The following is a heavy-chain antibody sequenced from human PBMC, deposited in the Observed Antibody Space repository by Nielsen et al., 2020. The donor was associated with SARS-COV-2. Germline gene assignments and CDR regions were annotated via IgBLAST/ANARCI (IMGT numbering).Heavy chain of an antibody. CDR2: INGDGLVK. V-gene: IGHV3-7*05. CDR3: ANGVRGAY. Sequence: GGSLRLSCAASGFTFSNFFMSWVRQAPGKGLEWVANINGDGLVKLYVDSVKGRFTISRDNAQKSVYLQMNSLRAEDTAVYYCANGVRGAYWGQGTLGTVSS. J-gene: IGHJ4*02. CDR1: GFTFSNFF. D-gene: IGHD3-10*01.